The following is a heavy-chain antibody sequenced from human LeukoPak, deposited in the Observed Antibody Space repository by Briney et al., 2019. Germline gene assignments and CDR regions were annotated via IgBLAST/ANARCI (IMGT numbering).Heavy chain of an antibody. CDR1: GASISSTTYC. J-gene: IGHJ4*02. Sequence: SETLSLTCTVSGASISSTTYCWGWIRQPPGKGLEWIGSIYSSGNTYYNASLKSRITISVDTSKNQFSLKLSYVTAADTAVYYCARGVVIAPQTFDYWGQGTLVTVSS. D-gene: IGHD2-21*01. V-gene: IGHV4-39*07. CDR3: ARGVVIAPQTFDY. CDR2: IYSSGNT.